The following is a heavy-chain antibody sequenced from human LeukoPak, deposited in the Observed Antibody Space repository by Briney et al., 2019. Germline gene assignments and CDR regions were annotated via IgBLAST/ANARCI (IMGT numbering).Heavy chain of an antibody. D-gene: IGHD5-12*01. CDR3: ARQTAATITGYYFYMDV. CDR1: GDSISSSSYY. CDR2: FYYSGST. Sequence: SETLSLTCTVSGDSISSSSYYWGWIRQPPGKGLEWIGTFYYSGSTYYNPSLNSRVTISVDTSKNQFSLYLSSVTAADTAVYYCARQTAATITGYYFYMDVWGKGTTVTVSS. V-gene: IGHV4-39*01. J-gene: IGHJ6*03.